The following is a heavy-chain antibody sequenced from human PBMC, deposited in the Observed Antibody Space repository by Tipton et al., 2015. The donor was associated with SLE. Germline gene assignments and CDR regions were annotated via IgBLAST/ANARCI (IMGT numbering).Heavy chain of an antibody. CDR2: IYYSGST. D-gene: IGHD3-10*01. V-gene: IGHV4-59*01. CDR3: ARVADYYGSGHYYYYMDV. CDR1: GGSISSYY. Sequence: LRLSCTVSGGSISSYYWSWIRQPPGKGLEWIGYIYYSGSTNYNPSLKSRVTISVDTSKNQFSLKLSSVTAADTAVYHCARVADYYGSGHYYYYMDVWGKGTTVTVSS. J-gene: IGHJ6*03.